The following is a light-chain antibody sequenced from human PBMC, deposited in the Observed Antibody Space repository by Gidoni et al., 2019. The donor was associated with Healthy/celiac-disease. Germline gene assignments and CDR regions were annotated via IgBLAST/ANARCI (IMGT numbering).Light chain of an antibody. CDR2: DAS. Sequence: DIQLTQSQPSLSASVGDRVTITCQASQDISNYLNWYQQKPGNDPKLLIYDASNLETGVPARFSGRGAGTDFTFTISILQPEDIATYYCQQYDNLFWTFXQXTKVEIK. V-gene: IGKV1-33*01. J-gene: IGKJ1*01. CDR1: QDISNY. CDR3: QQYDNLFWT.